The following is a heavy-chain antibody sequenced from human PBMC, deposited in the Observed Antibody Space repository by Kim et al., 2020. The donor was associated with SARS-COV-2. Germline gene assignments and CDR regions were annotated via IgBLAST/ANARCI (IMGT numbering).Heavy chain of an antibody. J-gene: IGHJ3*02. D-gene: IGHD6-6*01. V-gene: IGHV1-69*02. Sequence: ANYAQKFQGRVTITADKSTSTAYMELSSLRSEDTAVYYCAARSSGGAFDIWGQGTMVTVSS. CDR3: AARSSGGAFDI. CDR2: A.